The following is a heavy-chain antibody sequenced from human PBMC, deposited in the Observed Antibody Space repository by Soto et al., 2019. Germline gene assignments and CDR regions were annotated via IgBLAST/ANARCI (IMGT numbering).Heavy chain of an antibody. CDR3: ARGYGDSQIPFDY. D-gene: IGHD2-21*02. CDR1: GGSFSGYY. J-gene: IGHJ4*02. V-gene: IGHV4-34*01. CDR2: INHSGST. Sequence: SETLSLTCAVYGGSFSGYYWSWIRQPPGKGLEWIGEINHSGSTNYNPSLKSRVTISVDTSKNQFSLKLSSVTAADTAVYYCARGYGDSQIPFDYWGQGTLVTVSS.